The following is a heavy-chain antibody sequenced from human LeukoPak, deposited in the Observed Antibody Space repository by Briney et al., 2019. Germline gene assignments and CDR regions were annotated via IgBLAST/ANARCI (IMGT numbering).Heavy chain of an antibody. D-gene: IGHD3-3*01. V-gene: IGHV1-2*02. CDR1: GYTFTGYY. CDR2: INPNSGGT. Sequence: KPGASVKVSCKASGYTFTGYYMHWVRQAPGQGLEWMGWINPNSGGTNYAQKFQGRVTMTRDTSISTAYVELSRLRSDDTAVYYCARDFQSVSYDFWSGYHYYFDYWGQGTLVTVSS. J-gene: IGHJ4*02. CDR3: ARDFQSVSYDFWSGYHYYFDY.